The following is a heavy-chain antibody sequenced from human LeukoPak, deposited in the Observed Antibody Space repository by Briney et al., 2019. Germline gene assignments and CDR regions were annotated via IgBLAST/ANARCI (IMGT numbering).Heavy chain of an antibody. CDR3: ATAHSQSTAAAGTGWFDP. J-gene: IGHJ5*02. D-gene: IGHD6-13*01. V-gene: IGHV1-24*01. CDR1: GYTLTELS. Sequence: ASVKVSCKVSGYTLTELSMHWVRQAPGKGLEWMGGFDPEDGETIYAQKFQGRATMTEDTSTDTAYMELSSLRSEDTAVYYCATAHSQSTAAAGTGWFDPWGQGTLVTVSS. CDR2: FDPEDGET.